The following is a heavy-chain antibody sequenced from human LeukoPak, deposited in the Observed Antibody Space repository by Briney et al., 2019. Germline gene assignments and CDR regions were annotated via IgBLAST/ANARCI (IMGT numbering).Heavy chain of an antibody. D-gene: IGHD3-10*01. CDR3: ARSNHTGFGELLLYYFDY. CDR1: GGTFSSYA. V-gene: IGHV1-69*13. J-gene: IGHJ4*02. CDR2: IIPIFGTA. Sequence: SSVTVSCKASGGTFSSYAISWVRQAPGQGLEWMGGIIPIFGTANYAQKFQGRVTITADESTSTAYMELSSLRSEDTAVYYCARSNHTGFGELLLYYFDYWGQGTLVTVSS.